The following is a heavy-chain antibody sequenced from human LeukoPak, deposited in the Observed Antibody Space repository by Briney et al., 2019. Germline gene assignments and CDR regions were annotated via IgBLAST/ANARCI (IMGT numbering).Heavy chain of an antibody. Sequence: ASVKASCKASGYTFTSYDINWVRQATGQGLEWMGWMNPNSGNTGYAQKFQGRVTMTRNTSISTAYMELSSLRSEDTAVYYCARGLAVAGGYDYWGQGTLVTVSS. CDR1: GYTFTSYD. J-gene: IGHJ4*02. V-gene: IGHV1-8*01. CDR3: ARGLAVAGGYDY. D-gene: IGHD6-19*01. CDR2: MNPNSGNT.